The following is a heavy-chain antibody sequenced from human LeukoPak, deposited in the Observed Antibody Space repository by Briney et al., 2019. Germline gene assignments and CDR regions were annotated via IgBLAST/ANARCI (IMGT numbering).Heavy chain of an antibody. J-gene: IGHJ3*02. CDR1: GGSFSGYY. V-gene: IGHV4-34*01. D-gene: IGHD3-10*01. Sequence: SETLSLTCAVYGGSFSGYYWSWIRQPPGKGLEWIGEINHSGSTNYNPSLKSRVTISVDTSKNQFSLKLSSVTAADTAVYYCARARLYGSGSYYAFDIWGQGTMVTVSS. CDR2: INHSGST. CDR3: ARARLYGSGSYYAFDI.